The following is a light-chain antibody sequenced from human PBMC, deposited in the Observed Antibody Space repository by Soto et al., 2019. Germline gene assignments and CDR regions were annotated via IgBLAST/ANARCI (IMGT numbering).Light chain of an antibody. CDR1: QSISHY. CDR3: QHHNSYSQT. J-gene: IGKJ1*01. V-gene: IGKV1-5*01. Sequence: DIQMTQSPPTLSASVGDRVTITCRASQSISHYLAWYQQMPGKAPKLLIYGASTLQSGVPSRFSGSGSGTEFTLPISSLQPDDFGTYFCQHHNSYSQTFGHENKVEIK. CDR2: GAS.